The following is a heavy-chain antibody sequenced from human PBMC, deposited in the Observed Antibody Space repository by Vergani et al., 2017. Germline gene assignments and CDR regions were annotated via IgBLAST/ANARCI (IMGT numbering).Heavy chain of an antibody. J-gene: IGHJ4*02. CDR2: IRYDGSNK. CDR3: ARPQYYYDSSGYDY. V-gene: IGHV3-30*02. D-gene: IGHD3-22*01. CDR1: GFTFSSYG. Sequence: QVQLVESGGGVVQPGGSLRLSCAASGFTFSSYGMHWVRQAPGKGLEWVAFIRYDGSNKYYADSVKGRFTISRDNSKNTLYLQMNSLRAEDTAVYYCARPQYYYDSSGYDYWGQGTLVTVSS.